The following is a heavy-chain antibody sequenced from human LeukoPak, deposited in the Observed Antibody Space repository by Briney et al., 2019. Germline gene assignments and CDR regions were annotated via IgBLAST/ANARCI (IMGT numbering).Heavy chain of an antibody. Sequence: PGGSLRPSCAASGFAVSANYMSWVRQAPGKGLEWVSIIYSGGTTFYADSVKGRFIISRDNSKNTLSLQMNSLRAEDTAVYYCARLGYYNSLTGILDDSWGQGTLVTVSS. J-gene: IGHJ4*02. CDR1: GFAVSANY. CDR3: ARLGYYNSLTGILDDS. V-gene: IGHV3-53*01. CDR2: IYSGGTT. D-gene: IGHD3-9*01.